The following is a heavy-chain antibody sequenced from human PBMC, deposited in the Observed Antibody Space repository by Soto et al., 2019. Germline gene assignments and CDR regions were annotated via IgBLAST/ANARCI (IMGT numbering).Heavy chain of an antibody. D-gene: IGHD2-15*01. J-gene: IGHJ4*01. CDR3: VKDSYADFHRVLSTAEYFFDY. Sequence: PGGSLRLSCTASGFTFDDYAMHWVRQGPGRGLEWVSGITWNSGKIAYVDSVKGRFTIARDDDNNSLYLQMNSLRPEDTALYYCVKDSYADFHRVLSTAEYFFDYWGHGTLVTVSS. V-gene: IGHV3-9*01. CDR2: ITWNSGKI. CDR1: GFTFDDYA.